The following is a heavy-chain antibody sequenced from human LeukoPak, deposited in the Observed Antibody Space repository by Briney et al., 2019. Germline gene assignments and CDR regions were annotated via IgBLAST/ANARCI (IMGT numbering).Heavy chain of an antibody. V-gene: IGHV3-7*04. Sequence: GGSLRLSCAASGFTFSRSWIGWVRQAPGKGPEWVASTNEDGSEKYYVDSVRGRFTISRDNAKNSLYLQMYSLRAEDTAVYYCARDRLYSAFDIWGQGTMDTVSS. CDR2: TNEDGSEK. J-gene: IGHJ3*02. CDR3: ARDRLYSAFDI. CDR1: GFTFSRSW. D-gene: IGHD2-15*01.